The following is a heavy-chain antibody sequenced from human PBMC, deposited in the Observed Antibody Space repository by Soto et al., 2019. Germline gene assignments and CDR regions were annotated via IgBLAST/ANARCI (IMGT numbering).Heavy chain of an antibody. Sequence: PSETLSLTCAVSGYSISSGYYWGWIRQPPGKGLEWIGSIYHSGSTYYNPSLKSRVTISVDTSKNQFSLKLSSVTAADTAVYYCESEYYDILTGYYIDYWGQGTLVTVS. CDR2: IYHSGST. CDR1: GYSISSGYY. CDR3: ESEYYDILTGYYIDY. V-gene: IGHV4-38-2*01. J-gene: IGHJ4*02. D-gene: IGHD3-9*01.